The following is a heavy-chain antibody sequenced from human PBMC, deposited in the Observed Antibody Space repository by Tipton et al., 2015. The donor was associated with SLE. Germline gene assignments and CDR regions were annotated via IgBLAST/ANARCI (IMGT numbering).Heavy chain of an antibody. CDR3: GRAIGVHYFHV. CDR2: INYSGTT. J-gene: IGHJ4*02. D-gene: IGHD2-21*01. V-gene: IGHV4-39*07. CDR1: GDSISNNNYY. Sequence: TLSLTCTVSGDSISNNNYYWGWIRQPPGKGLELIGNINYSGTTYYNPSLKTRVTISVNASKTQFSLRLTSVTAADTAVYYCGRAIGVHYFHVWGQGTLVTVSS.